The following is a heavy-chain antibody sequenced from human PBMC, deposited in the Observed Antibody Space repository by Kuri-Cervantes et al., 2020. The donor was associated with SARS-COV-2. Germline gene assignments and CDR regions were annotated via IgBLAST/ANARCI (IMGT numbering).Heavy chain of an antibody. CDR3: ARVFTASFDF. CDR2: INHSGSN. V-gene: IGHV4-34*01. J-gene: IGHJ4*02. Sequence: TLSLTCAVYGGSFSGYYWSWIRQPPGKGLEWIGEINHSGSNNYNPSFKSPVTISLDTSTNHFSLELSSVTAADTAVYYCARVFTASFDFWGQGTLFTVSS. CDR1: GGSFSGYY.